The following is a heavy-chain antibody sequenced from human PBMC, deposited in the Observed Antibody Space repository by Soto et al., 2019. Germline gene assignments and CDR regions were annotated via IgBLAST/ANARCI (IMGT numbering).Heavy chain of an antibody. J-gene: IGHJ4*02. CDR1: GFTFSSYW. CDR3: ARGDYFDRRFDY. CDR2: IKQDESEK. V-gene: IGHV3-7*03. Sequence: GGSLRLSCATSGFTFSSYWMSWVRQPPGKGLEWVATIKQDESEKYYVDSVKGRFTVSRDNAKNSLYLQMNTLRAEDTAVYYCARGDYFDRRFDYWGQGALVTVSS. D-gene: IGHD3-22*01.